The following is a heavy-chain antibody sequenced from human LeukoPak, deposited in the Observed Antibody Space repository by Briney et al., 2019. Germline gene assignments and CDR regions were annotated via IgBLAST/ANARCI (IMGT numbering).Heavy chain of an antibody. CDR1: EYSFPNYC. J-gene: IGHJ4*02. CDR2: IYPDDSDT. CDR3: AKVEWLVQSPFDY. Sequence: GESLKISCKHSEYSFPNYCIGWVRQMPGKGLEWMGIIYPDDSDTRYSPSFQGQVTISADKSISTAYLQWSSLKASDTAMYYCAKVEWLVQSPFDYWGQGTQVTVSS. D-gene: IGHD6-19*01. V-gene: IGHV5-51*01.